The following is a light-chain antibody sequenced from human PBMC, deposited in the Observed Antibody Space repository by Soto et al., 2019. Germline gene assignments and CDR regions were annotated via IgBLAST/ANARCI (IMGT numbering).Light chain of an antibody. J-gene: IGKJ1*01. Sequence: ILMTQSPATLSVSPGERATLSCRASQSVSNNLAWYQQKPGQAPRLLIYDASTRATGIPARFSGSGSGTEFTLTISGLQSEDFAVYYCQRYNNGPPWTFGQGTKVEIK. CDR3: QRYNNGPPWT. V-gene: IGKV3-15*01. CDR1: QSVSNN. CDR2: DAS.